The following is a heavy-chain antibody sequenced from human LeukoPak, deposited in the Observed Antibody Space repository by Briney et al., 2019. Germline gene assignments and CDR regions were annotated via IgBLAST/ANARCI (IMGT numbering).Heavy chain of an antibody. J-gene: IGHJ3*02. CDR1: GYTFTGYF. CDR2: INPNSGDT. D-gene: IGHD3-22*01. Sequence: ASVKVSCKASGYTFTGYFMHWVRQAPGQGLEWMVWINPNSGDTSYAQKFQGRVTMTRDTSVSTANMELSSLTSDDTALYYCARGRSSGTSYAAFNIWGQGTMVTVSS. V-gene: IGHV1-2*02. CDR3: ARGRSSGTSYAAFNI.